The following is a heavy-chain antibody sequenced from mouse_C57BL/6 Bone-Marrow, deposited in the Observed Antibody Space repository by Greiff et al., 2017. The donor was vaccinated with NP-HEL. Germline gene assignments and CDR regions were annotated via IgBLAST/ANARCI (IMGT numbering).Heavy chain of an antibody. J-gene: IGHJ2*01. D-gene: IGHD3-3*01. CDR2: IYPGDGDT. CDR3: AREGGTRYFDY. Sequence: VQLQQSGAELVKPGASVKISCKASGYAFSSYWMNWVKQRPGKGLEWIGQIYPGDGDTNYNGKFKGKATLTADKSSSTAYMQLSGLTSEDAAVYFCAREGGTRYFDYWGQGTTLTVAS. CDR1: GYAFSSYW. V-gene: IGHV1-80*01.